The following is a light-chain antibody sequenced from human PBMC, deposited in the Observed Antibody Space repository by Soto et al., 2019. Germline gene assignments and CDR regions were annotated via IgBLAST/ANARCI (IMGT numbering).Light chain of an antibody. J-gene: IGKJ5*01. CDR1: QSISSY. Sequence: ETVLTQSPATLSLSPGERATLSCRASQSISSYLAWYQQKPGQAPRLLIYDAYNRATGIPARFSGSGSGTDFALTISSREPEDFVVYYCQQRFNWPPSTFGQGTRLEI. CDR2: DAY. V-gene: IGKV3-11*01. CDR3: QQRFNWPPST.